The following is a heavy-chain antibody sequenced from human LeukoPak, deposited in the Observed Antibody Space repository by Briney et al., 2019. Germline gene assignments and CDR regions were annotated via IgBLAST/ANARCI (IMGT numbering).Heavy chain of an antibody. CDR3: ARGTTKYYYGSGSPPDY. J-gene: IGHJ4*02. D-gene: IGHD3-10*01. Sequence: ASVKVSCKASGYTFTGYYMHWVRQAPGQGLEWMGWVNPNSGNTGYAQKFQGRVTMTRNTSISTAYMELSSLRSEDTAVYYCARGTTKYYYGSGSPPDYWGQGTLVTVSS. CDR2: VNPNSGNT. CDR1: GYTFTGYY. V-gene: IGHV1-8*02.